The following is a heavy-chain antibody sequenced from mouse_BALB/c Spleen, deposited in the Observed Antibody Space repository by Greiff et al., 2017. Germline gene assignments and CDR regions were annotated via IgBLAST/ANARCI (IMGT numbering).Heavy chain of an antibody. CDR3: ARDDLEDAMDY. Sequence: EVKLVESGGGLVQPGGSLRLSCATSGFTFTDYYMSWVRQPPGKALEWLGFIRNKANGYTTEYSASVKGRFTISRDNSQSILYLQMNTLRAEDSATYYCARDDLEDAMDYWGQGTSVTVSS. CDR1: GFTFTDYY. D-gene: IGHD2-10*02. CDR2: IRNKANGYTT. J-gene: IGHJ4*01. V-gene: IGHV7-3*02.